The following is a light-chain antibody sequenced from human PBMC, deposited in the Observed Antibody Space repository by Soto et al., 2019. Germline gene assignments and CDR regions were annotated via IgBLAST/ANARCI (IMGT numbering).Light chain of an antibody. CDR3: PYYGTSHPWT. CDR1: QNIRGNE. CDR2: GGF. Sequence: EVVLTQSPGALSLSPGEGVTLSCRASQNIRGNELAWYRQKRRQAPRLLMYGGFTRAHGIQDRFSGRGTGTNFTLTISRLEPEDSAVYYSPYYGTSHPWTLGQGTKLDIK. J-gene: IGKJ1*01. V-gene: IGKV3-20*01.